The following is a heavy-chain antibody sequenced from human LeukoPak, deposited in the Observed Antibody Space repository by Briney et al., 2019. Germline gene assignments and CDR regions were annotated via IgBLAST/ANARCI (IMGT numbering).Heavy chain of an antibody. V-gene: IGHV1-2*02. Sequence: SVKVSCKASGYTFTGYYMHWVRQAPGQGLEWMGWINPNSGGTNYAQKFQGRVTMTRDTSISTAYMELSRLRSDDTAVYYCARGKVGAGTMFDYWGQGTLVTVSS. CDR2: INPNSGGT. CDR3: ARGKVGAGTMFDY. J-gene: IGHJ4*02. CDR1: GYTFTGYY. D-gene: IGHD1-7*01.